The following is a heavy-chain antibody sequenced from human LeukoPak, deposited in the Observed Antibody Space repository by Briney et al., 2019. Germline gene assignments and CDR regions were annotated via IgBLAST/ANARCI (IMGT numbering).Heavy chain of an antibody. CDR1: GGSIRSSSYY. V-gene: IGHV4-39*07. J-gene: IGHJ4*02. CDR2: ISHSGST. D-gene: IGHD3-3*02. CDR3: ARLRRSRLAEFDY. Sequence: SETLSLTCTVSGGSIRSSSYYWGWIRQPPGKGLKWIGSISHSGSTYYNPSLKSRVTISVDTSKNQFSLKLSSLTAADTAVYYCARLRRSRLAEFDYWGQGTLVTVSS.